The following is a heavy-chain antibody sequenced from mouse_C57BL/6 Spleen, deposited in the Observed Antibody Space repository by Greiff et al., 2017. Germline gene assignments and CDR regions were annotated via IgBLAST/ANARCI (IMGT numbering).Heavy chain of an antibody. CDR3: ARYEGYYGSSD. Sequence: QVQLQQPGAELVKPGASVKLSCKASGYTFTSYWMQWVKQRPGQGLEWIGEIDPSDSYTNYNQKFNGKATLTVDTSSSTAYMQLSSLTSEDSAVYYCARYEGYYGSSDWGQGTLVTVSA. CDR2: IDPSDSYT. D-gene: IGHD1-1*01. CDR1: GYTFTSYW. J-gene: IGHJ3*01. V-gene: IGHV1-50*01.